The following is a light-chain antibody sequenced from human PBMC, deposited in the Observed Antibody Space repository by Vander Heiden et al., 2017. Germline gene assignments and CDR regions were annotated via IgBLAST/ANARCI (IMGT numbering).Light chain of an antibody. Sequence: DIQLTQSPSFLSASVGDRVTITCRASQGISSYFAWYQQKPGKAPKLLIYAASTLQSGVPSRFSGSGSGTEVTLTISSLHPEDFATYYCQQLNNYPFTFGHGTKVDIK. CDR1: QGISSY. CDR2: AAS. J-gene: IGKJ3*01. CDR3: QQLNNYPFT. V-gene: IGKV1-9*01.